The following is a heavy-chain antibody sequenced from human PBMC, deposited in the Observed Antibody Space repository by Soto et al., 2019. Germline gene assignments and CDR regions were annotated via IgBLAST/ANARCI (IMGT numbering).Heavy chain of an antibody. CDR1: GGSISSSSYY. J-gene: IGHJ6*02. Sequence: QLQLQESGPGLVKPSETLSLTCTVSGGSISSSSYYWGWIRQPPGKGLEWIGSIYYSGSTYYNPSLKSRVTISVDTSKNQFSRRLSSVTAADTAVYYCARRYSSGWYYPYYYGMDVWGQGTTVTVSS. D-gene: IGHD6-19*01. CDR3: ARRYSSGWYYPYYYGMDV. CDR2: IYYSGST. V-gene: IGHV4-39*01.